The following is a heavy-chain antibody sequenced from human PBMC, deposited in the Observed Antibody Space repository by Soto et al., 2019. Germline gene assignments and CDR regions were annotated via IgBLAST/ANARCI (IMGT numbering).Heavy chain of an antibody. Sequence: EVHLVDSGGGLVKPGGSLRLSCAASGFTFSNAWMTWVRQVSGKGLEWVGRIKSKTDGGTTDYAAPVKGRFTISRDDSKNTLYLQMNSLKTEDTAVYYCTTAKYNWNYVLDYWGQGTLVTVSS. J-gene: IGHJ4*02. CDR1: GFTFSNAW. D-gene: IGHD1-7*01. V-gene: IGHV3-15*01. CDR3: TTAKYNWNYVLDY. CDR2: IKSKTDGGTT.